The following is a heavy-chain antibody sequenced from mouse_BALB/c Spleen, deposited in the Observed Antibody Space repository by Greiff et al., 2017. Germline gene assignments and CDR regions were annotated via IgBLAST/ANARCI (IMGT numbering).Heavy chain of an antibody. CDR2: ISTYYGDA. CDR1: GYTFTDYA. J-gene: IGHJ2*01. V-gene: IGHV1S137*01. Sequence: VQLQQSGAELVRPGVSVKISCKGSGYTFTDYAMHWVKQSHAKSLEWIGVISTYYGDASYNQKFKGKATMTVDKSSSTAYMELARLTSEDSAIYYCARHEAFDYWGQGTTLTVSS. CDR3: ARHEAFDY.